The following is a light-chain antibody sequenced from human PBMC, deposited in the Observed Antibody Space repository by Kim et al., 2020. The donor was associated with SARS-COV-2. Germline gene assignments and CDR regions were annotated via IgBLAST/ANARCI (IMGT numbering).Light chain of an antibody. CDR1: QGVSSRY. J-gene: IGKJ4*01. Sequence: SPGERATLTCRASQGVSSRYLAWYQQKPGQAPRLLIYDASSRATGIPYRFSGSGSGTDFTLTISRLEPEDFAVYYCQQYGSSPLTFGGGTKVDIK. CDR2: DAS. CDR3: QQYGSSPLT. V-gene: IGKV3-20*01.